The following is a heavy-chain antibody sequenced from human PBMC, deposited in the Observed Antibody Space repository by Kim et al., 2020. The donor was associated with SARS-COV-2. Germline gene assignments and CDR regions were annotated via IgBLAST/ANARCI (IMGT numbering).Heavy chain of an antibody. V-gene: IGHV3-9*01. J-gene: IGHJ4*02. CDR1: GFTFDDYA. CDR3: AKDMSEVGAMGSPFDY. D-gene: IGHD1-26*01. Sequence: GGSLRLSCTASGFTFDDYAMHWVRQTPGKGLEWVSGITWNSDTIVYADSVKGRFTISRDNAKNSLYLQMNSVRPEDTALYYCAKDMSEVGAMGSPFDYWGQGTLVTLSS. CDR2: ITWNSDTI.